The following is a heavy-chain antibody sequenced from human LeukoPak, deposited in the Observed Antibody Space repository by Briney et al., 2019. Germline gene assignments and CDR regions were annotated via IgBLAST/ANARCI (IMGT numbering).Heavy chain of an antibody. CDR1: GGSISSYY. V-gene: IGHV4-59*01. CDR3: ARIPPYGDYVIDY. D-gene: IGHD4-17*01. CDR2: IYYSGST. Sequence: PSETLSLTCTVSGGSISSYYWSWIRQPPGKGLEWIGYIYYSGSTNYNPSLKSRVTISVDTSKNQFSLKLSSVTAADTAVYYCARIPPYGDYVIDYWGQGTLVTVSS. J-gene: IGHJ4*02.